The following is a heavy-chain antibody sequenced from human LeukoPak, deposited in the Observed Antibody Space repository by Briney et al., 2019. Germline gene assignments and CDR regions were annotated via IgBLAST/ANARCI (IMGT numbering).Heavy chain of an antibody. V-gene: IGHV1-18*04. CDR3: ARSWNPTNDNFWSGYYY. CDR2: ISPYNGNT. Sequence: ASVKVSCKASGYTFSSYYMHWVRQAPGQGLEWMGWISPYNGNTNYAQKLQGRVTMTTDTSTSTAYMELRSLRSDDTAVYYCARSWNPTNDNFWSGYYYWGQGTLVTVSS. D-gene: IGHD3-3*01. CDR1: GYTFSSYY. J-gene: IGHJ4*02.